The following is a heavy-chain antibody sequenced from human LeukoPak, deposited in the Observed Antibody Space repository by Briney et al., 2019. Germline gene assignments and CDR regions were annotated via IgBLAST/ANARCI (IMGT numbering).Heavy chain of an antibody. CDR2: INSDGINT. V-gene: IGHV3-74*01. D-gene: IGHD3-22*01. J-gene: IGHJ5*02. CDR3: ARHLGQYYDTSVNWFDP. CDR1: GFTFSNYW. Sequence: GGSLRLSCAASGFTFSNYWMHWVRQAPGKGLVWVSRINSDGINTSYADSVKGRFTISRDNAKNTLNLQMNSLRAEDTAVYYCARHLGQYYDTSVNWFDPWGQGTLVTVSS.